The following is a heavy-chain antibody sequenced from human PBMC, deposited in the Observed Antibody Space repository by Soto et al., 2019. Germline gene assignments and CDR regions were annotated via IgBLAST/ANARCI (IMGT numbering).Heavy chain of an antibody. J-gene: IGHJ4*02. CDR1: GYTFTNYA. Sequence: GASVKVSCKASGYTFTNYALHWVRQAPGQRLEWMGWINAGNGNTKYSQKFQGRVTITRDTSASTAYMELNSLRAEDTAVYYCAKGASVLVPAIHKNWGQGTLVTVSS. CDR3: AKGASVLVPAIHKN. CDR2: INAGNGNT. D-gene: IGHD2-2*01. V-gene: IGHV1-3*01.